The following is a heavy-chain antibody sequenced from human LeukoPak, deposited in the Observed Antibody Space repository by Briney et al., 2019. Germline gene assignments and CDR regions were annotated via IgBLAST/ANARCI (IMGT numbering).Heavy chain of an antibody. Sequence: GGSLRLSCAASGFTFSNYGMNWVRQAPGKGLEWVSFTDTSGRYVYYGDSVKGRFTISRDNAKNLLFLQMNGLRAEDTALYYCARGRSITLLRGVAMSDGFDIWGQGAKVAVSS. CDR3: ARGRSITLLRGVAMSDGFDI. D-gene: IGHD3-10*01. J-gene: IGHJ3*02. CDR2: TDTSGRYV. V-gene: IGHV3-21*06. CDR1: GFTFSNYG.